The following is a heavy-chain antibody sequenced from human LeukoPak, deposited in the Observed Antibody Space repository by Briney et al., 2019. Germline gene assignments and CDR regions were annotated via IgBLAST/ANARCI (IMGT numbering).Heavy chain of an antibody. V-gene: IGHV1-69*05. CDR3: AREAGTIEGPPKRGRNWFDP. J-gene: IGHJ5*02. CDR1: GGTFSSYA. D-gene: IGHD1-7*01. CDR2: IILIFGTA. Sequence: SVKVSCKASGGTFSSYAISWVRQAPGQGLEWMGGIILIFGTANYAQKFQGRVTITTDESTSTAYMELSSLRSEDTAVYYCAREAGTIEGPPKRGRNWFDPWGQGTLVTVSS.